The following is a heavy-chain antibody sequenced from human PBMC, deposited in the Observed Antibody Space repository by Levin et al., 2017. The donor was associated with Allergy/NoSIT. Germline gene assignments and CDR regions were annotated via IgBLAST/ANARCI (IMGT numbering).Heavy chain of an antibody. Sequence: GESLKISCTASGFTFGDYAMSWFRQAPGKGLEWVGFIRSKAYGGTTEYAASVKGRFTISRDDSKSIAYLQMNSLKTEDTAVYYCTRESYYYGSGSYFESNSYAFDIWGQGTMVTVSS. CDR3: TRESYYYGSGSYFESNSYAFDI. CDR2: IRSKAYGGTT. D-gene: IGHD3-10*01. J-gene: IGHJ3*02. V-gene: IGHV3-49*03. CDR1: GFTFGDYA.